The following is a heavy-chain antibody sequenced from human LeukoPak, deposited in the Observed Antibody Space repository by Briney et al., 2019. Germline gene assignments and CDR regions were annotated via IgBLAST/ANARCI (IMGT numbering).Heavy chain of an antibody. CDR3: ASYGSGTDY. V-gene: IGHV3-33*01. J-gene: IGHJ4*02. Sequence: GGSLRLSCAASGFTFSSYGVHWVRQAPGKGLEWVAVIWYDGSNKYYADSVKGRFTISRDNSKNTLYLQMNSLRAEDTAVYYCASYGSGTDYWGQGTLVTVSS. D-gene: IGHD3-10*01. CDR1: GFTFSSYG. CDR2: IWYDGSNK.